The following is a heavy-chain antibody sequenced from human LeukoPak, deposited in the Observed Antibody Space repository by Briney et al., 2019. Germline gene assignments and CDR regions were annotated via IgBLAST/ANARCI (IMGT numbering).Heavy chain of an antibody. D-gene: IGHD5-18*01. J-gene: IGHJ6*03. CDR1: GGSISSYY. CDR3: ARDLGYGYYFYYYLDV. Sequence: SQTLSLTCTVSGGSISSYYWTWIRQPAGKGLEYLGRIHASGNTYYNPSLNNRVAISIDTSKNQFSLKVSSVAAADTAVYYCARDLGYGYYFYYYLDVWGKGTTVTVSS. CDR2: IHASGNT. V-gene: IGHV4-61*02.